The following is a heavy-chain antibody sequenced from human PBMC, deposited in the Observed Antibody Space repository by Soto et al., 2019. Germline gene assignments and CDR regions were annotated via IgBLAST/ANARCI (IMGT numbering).Heavy chain of an antibody. J-gene: IGHJ4*02. V-gene: IGHV3-13*01. CDR2: IGSAGDT. Sequence: GSLRLSCAASGFTFSSYDMHWVRQPTGRGLEWVSVIGSAGDTYYPGSVKGRFTISRENAKNSLYLQMNSLRAEDTAVYYCARGLYGIGAAWGQGTLVTVSS. CDR1: GFTFSSYD. CDR3: ARGLYGIGAA. D-gene: IGHD1-26*01.